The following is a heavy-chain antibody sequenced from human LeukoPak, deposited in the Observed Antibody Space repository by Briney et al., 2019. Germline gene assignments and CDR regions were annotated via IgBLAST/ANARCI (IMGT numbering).Heavy chain of an antibody. Sequence: VASVKVSCKAFGYTFTNYYVHWARQAPGQGLEWMGVINPSGGRTNYAQKFQGRVTMTRDTSTSTAYMELSRLRSDDTAVYYCARAEAYRRPHFDYWGQGTLVTVSS. CDR1: GYTFTNYY. D-gene: IGHD1-1*01. V-gene: IGHV1-46*01. J-gene: IGHJ4*02. CDR2: INPSGGRT. CDR3: ARAEAYRRPHFDY.